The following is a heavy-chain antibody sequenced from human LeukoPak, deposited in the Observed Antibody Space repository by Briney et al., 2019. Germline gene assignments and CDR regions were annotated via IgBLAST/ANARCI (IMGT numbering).Heavy chain of an antibody. J-gene: IGHJ6*02. D-gene: IGHD6-6*01. Sequence: SQTLSLTCAISGDSVSSNSVTWNWIRQSPSRGLEWLGRTHYRSTWYNDYAVSVRGRITVNPDTSKNQFSLQLNSVTPEDTAVYYCARGRRVYYGMDVWGQGTTVTVSS. V-gene: IGHV6-1*01. CDR2: THYRSTWYN. CDR3: ARGRRVYYGMDV. CDR1: GDSVSSNSVT.